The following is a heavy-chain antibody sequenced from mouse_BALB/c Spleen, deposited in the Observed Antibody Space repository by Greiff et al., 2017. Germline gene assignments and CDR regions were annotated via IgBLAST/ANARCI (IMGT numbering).Heavy chain of an antibody. CDR2: IWGGGST. CDR1: GFSLSRYS. V-gene: IGHV2-6-4*01. D-gene: IGHD2-4*01. J-gene: IGHJ3*01. CDR3: ARGMITTAWFAY. Sequence: VKLMESGPGLVAPSQSLSITCTVSGFSLSRYSVHWVRQPPGKGLEWLGMIWGGGSTDYNSALKSRLSISKDNSKSQVFLKMNSLQTDDTAMYYCARGMITTAWFAYWGQGTLVTVSA.